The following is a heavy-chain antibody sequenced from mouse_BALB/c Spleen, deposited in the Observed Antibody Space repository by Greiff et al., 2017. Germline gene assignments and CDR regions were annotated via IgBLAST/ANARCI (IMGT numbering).Heavy chain of an antibody. CDR1: GFTFTDYY. D-gene: IGHD1-1*01. V-gene: IGHV7-3*02. CDR2: IRNKANGYTT. CDR3: ARGDYYGSSYWFAY. J-gene: IGHJ3*01. Sequence: EVKLVESGGGLVQPGGSLRLSCATSGFTFTDYYMSWVRQPPGKALEWLGFIRNKANGYTTEYSASVKGRFTISRDNSQSILYLQMNTLRAEDSATYYCARGDYYGSSYWFAYWGQGTLVTVSA.